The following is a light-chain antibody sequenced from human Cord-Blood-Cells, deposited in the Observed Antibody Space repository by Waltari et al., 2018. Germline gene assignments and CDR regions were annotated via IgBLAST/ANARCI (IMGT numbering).Light chain of an antibody. Sequence: DIQLTPSPSFLSASVGPRVTITCRASQGISSYLAWYQQKPGKAPKLLIYAASTVQSGVPSRFSGSGSGTEFTLTISSLQPEDFATYYCQQRNSYPFTFGPGTKVDIK. J-gene: IGKJ3*01. CDR1: QGISSY. CDR2: AAS. CDR3: QQRNSYPFT. V-gene: IGKV1-9*01.